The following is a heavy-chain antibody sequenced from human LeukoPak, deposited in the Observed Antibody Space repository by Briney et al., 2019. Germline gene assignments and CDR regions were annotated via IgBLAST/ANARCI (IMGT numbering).Heavy chain of an antibody. Sequence: ASVKVSCKASGYTFTGYYMHWVRQAPGQGLEWMGWINPNSGGTNYAQKFQGRVTMTRDTSISTAYMELSRLRSDDTAVYYCARDCHALLWFGESAFAYWGQGTLVTVSS. CDR3: ARDCHALLWFGESAFAY. CDR2: INPNSGGT. J-gene: IGHJ4*02. D-gene: IGHD3-10*01. V-gene: IGHV1-2*02. CDR1: GYTFTGYY.